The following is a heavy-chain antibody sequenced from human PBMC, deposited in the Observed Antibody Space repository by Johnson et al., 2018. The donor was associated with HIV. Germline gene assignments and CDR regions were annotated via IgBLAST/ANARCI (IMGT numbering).Heavy chain of an antibody. Sequence: QVQLVESGGGLVQPGGSLRLSCAASGFTFSDYYMNWMRQAPGKGLEWVAVISYDGSNKYYTDSVKGRFTISRDNSKNTLYLQMNSLRAEDTAVYYCAKCVSVVVPKTWGQGTMVTVSS. CDR2: ISYDGSNK. CDR3: AKCVSVVVPKT. V-gene: IGHV3-30*18. D-gene: IGHD3-22*01. CDR1: GFTFSDYY. J-gene: IGHJ3*01.